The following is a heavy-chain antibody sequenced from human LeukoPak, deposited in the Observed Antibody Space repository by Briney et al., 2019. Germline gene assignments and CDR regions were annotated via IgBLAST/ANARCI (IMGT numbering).Heavy chain of an antibody. Sequence: SETLSLTCTVSGGSISSYYCSWIRQPPGKGLEWIGYIYYTGSTNYNSSLKSRVTISVDTSKNQFSLKLSSVTAADTAVYYCAGGLRLEYLYDYWGQGTLVTVSS. D-gene: IGHD5-12*01. J-gene: IGHJ4*02. CDR2: IYYTGST. V-gene: IGHV4-59*01. CDR1: GGSISSYY. CDR3: AGGLRLEYLYDY.